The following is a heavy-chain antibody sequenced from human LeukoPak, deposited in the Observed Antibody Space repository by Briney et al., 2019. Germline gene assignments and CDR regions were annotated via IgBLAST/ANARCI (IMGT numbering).Heavy chain of an antibody. CDR1: GYTFTGYY. CDR2: INPNSGGT. CDR3: ARVEDVDTDPGG. V-gene: IGHV1-2*02. Sequence: ASVKVSCKASGYTFTGYYMHWVRQAPGQGLEWMGRINPNSGGTNYAQKFQGRVTMTRDTSISTAYMELSRLRSDDTAVYYCARVEDVDTDPGGWGQGTLVTVSS. J-gene: IGHJ4*02. D-gene: IGHD5-18*01.